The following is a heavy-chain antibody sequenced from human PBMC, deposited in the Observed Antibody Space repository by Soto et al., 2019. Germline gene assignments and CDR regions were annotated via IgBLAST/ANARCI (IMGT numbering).Heavy chain of an antibody. J-gene: IGHJ4*02. CDR3: ARPRPSIDY. CDR2: INAGNGNT. CDR1: GYTFSSYA. V-gene: IGHV1-3*01. Sequence: GASVKVSCKASGYTFSSYAMHWVRQAPGQRLEWMGWINAGNGNTKYSQKLQGRVTITRDTSASIAYMELSRLRSEDTAVYYCARPRPSIDYWGKRPLLT.